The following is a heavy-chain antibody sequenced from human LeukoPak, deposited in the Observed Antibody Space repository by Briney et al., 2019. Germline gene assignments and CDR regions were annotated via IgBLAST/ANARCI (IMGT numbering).Heavy chain of an antibody. J-gene: IGHJ5*02. Sequence: GASVKVSCKASGYTFTGYYMHWVRQAPGQGLEWMGWISAYNGNTNYAQKLQGRVTMTTDTSTSTAYMELRSLRSDDTAVYYCARVAHLTGTTWFDPWGQGTLVTVSS. CDR1: GYTFTGYY. V-gene: IGHV1-18*04. CDR2: ISAYNGNT. CDR3: ARVAHLTGTTWFDP. D-gene: IGHD1-7*01.